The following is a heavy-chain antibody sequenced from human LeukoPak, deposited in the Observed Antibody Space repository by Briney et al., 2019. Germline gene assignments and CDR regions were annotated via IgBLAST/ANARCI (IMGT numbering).Heavy chain of an antibody. J-gene: IGHJ4*02. Sequence: GGSLRLSCAASGFTFSDYYMSWIRQAPGKGLEWVSYISSSGSTIYYADSVKGRFTISRDNAKNSLYLQMNSLRAEDTAVYYCAKDGYSYVPYYFDYWGQGTLVTVSS. CDR1: GFTFSDYY. CDR2: ISSSGSTI. V-gene: IGHV3-11*01. CDR3: AKDGYSYVPYYFDY. D-gene: IGHD5-18*01.